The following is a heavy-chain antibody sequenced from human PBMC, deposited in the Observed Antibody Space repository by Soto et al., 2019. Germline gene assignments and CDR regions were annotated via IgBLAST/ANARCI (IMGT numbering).Heavy chain of an antibody. Sequence: SETLSLTCSVSGGSISSYYWSWIRQPPGKGLEWIGYIFYSGRSGSTNYNPSLKSRVTISVDTSKNQFSLKLSSVTAADTAVYYCARTALGWFDPWGQGTLVTVSS. CDR1: GGSISSYY. V-gene: IGHV4-59*01. CDR3: ARTALGWFDP. J-gene: IGHJ5*02. D-gene: IGHD2-21*02. CDR2: IFYSGRSGST.